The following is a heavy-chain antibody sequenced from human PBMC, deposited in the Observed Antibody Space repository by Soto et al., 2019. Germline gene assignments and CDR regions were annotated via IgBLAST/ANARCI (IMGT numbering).Heavy chain of an antibody. V-gene: IGHV1-18*01. CDR3: ARHHGPTTSENWFDP. CDR1: GYTFFTYD. D-gene: IGHD5-12*01. Sequence: ASVKVSCKASGYTFFTYDISWVRQAPGQGLEWMGWISTYSGDTKYAQKFQGRVTMTTDTSTTTAYLELRSLRSDDTAVYYCARHHGPTTSENWFDPWGQGTLVTVFS. CDR2: ISTYSGDT. J-gene: IGHJ5*02.